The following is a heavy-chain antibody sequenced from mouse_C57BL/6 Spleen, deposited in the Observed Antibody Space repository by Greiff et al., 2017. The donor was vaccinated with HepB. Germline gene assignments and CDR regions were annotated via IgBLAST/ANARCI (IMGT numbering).Heavy chain of an antibody. D-gene: IGHD2-1*01. V-gene: IGHV1-59*01. Sequence: QVQLQHPGAELVRPGTSVKLSCKASGYTFTSYWMHWVKQRPGQGLEWIGVIDPSDSYTNYNQKFKGKATLTVDTSSSTAYMQLSSLTSEDSAVYYCARKEDYYGNYEDYFDYWGQGTTLTVSS. CDR3: ARKEDYYGNYEDYFDY. CDR2: IDPSDSYT. J-gene: IGHJ2*01. CDR1: GYTFTSYW.